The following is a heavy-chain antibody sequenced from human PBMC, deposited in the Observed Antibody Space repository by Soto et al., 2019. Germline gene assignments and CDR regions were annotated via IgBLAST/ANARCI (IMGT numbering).Heavy chain of an antibody. Sequence: PGGSLRLSCAASGFTFSSYAMHWVRQAPGKGLEWVAVISYDGSNKYYADSVKGRFTISRDNSKNTLYLQMNSLRAEDTAVYYCARGIPLGSGYDYDYWGQGTLVTVSS. CDR1: GFTFSSYA. D-gene: IGHD5-12*01. V-gene: IGHV3-30-3*01. CDR3: ARGIPLGSGYDYDY. CDR2: ISYDGSNK. J-gene: IGHJ4*02.